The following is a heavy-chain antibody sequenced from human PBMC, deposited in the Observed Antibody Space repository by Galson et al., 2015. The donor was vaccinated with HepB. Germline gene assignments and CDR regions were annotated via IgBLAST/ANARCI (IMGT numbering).Heavy chain of an antibody. CDR1: GYTFTGYY. D-gene: IGHD5-18*01. CDR2: INPNSGGT. Sequence: SVKVSCKASGYTFTGYYMHWVRQAPGQGLEWMGWINPNSGGTNYAQKFQGWVTMTRDTSISTAYMELSRLRSDDTAVYYCARGSKEKSQLWPFDYWGQGTLVTVSS. V-gene: IGHV1-2*04. J-gene: IGHJ4*02. CDR3: ARGSKEKSQLWPFDY.